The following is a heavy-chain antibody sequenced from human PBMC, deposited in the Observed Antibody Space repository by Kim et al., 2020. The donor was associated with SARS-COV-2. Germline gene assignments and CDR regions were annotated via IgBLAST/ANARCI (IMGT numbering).Heavy chain of an antibody. V-gene: IGHV5-51*01. CDR1: GYSFTSYW. D-gene: IGHD3-9*01. Sequence: GESLKISCKGSGYSFTSYWIGWVRQMPGKGLEWMGIIYPGDSDTRYSPSFQGQVTISADKSISTAYLQWSSLKASDTAMYYCARRLRYFDWSDGYYFDYWGQGTLVTVSS. CDR2: IYPGDSDT. J-gene: IGHJ4*02. CDR3: ARRLRYFDWSDGYYFDY.